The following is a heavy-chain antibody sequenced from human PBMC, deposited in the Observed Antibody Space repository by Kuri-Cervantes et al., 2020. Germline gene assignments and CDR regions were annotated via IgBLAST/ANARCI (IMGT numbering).Heavy chain of an antibody. D-gene: IGHD2-21*02. Sequence: LSLTCAASGFTFSSYSMNWVRQAPGKGLEWVSSISSSSSYIYYADSVKGRFTISRDNSKNTLYLQMNSLRAEDTAVYYCARGGNIVVVTDAFDIWGQGTIVTVSS. V-gene: IGHV3-21*01. J-gene: IGHJ3*02. CDR2: ISSSSSYI. CDR1: GFTFSSYS. CDR3: ARGGNIVVVTDAFDI.